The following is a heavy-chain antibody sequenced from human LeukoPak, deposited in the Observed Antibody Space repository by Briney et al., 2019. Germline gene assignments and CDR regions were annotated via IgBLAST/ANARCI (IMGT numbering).Heavy chain of an antibody. CDR2: ISHSGRST. D-gene: IGHD6-19*01. V-gene: IGHV3-23*01. Sequence: GGSLRLSCAASGFIFSDFDMSWVRQAPGKGLEWVSAISHSGRSTYYADSVKGRFTISRDNSKNTLYLEMNSLRADDTAVYYCVKAVAVALDYWGQGTLVTVSS. CDR1: GFIFSDFD. CDR3: VKAVAVALDY. J-gene: IGHJ4*02.